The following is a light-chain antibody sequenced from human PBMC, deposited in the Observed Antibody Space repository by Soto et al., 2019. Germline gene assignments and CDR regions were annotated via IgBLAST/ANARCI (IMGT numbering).Light chain of an antibody. CDR3: HQSYSSPWT. Sequence: DIPMTQSPSSLYASVGDRVVITCRASQSVEKYLNWYQQEPGKAPRLLIYAASTLQVGVPSRFSGSGAGTDFTLTINSLQPDDFATYYCHQSYSSPWTFGQGTKVEIK. CDR2: AAS. V-gene: IGKV1-39*01. CDR1: QSVEKY. J-gene: IGKJ1*01.